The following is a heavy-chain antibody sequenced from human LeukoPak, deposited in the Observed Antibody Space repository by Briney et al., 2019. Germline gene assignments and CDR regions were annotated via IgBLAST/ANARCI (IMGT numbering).Heavy chain of an antibody. D-gene: IGHD3-22*01. J-gene: IGHJ4*02. Sequence: PGGSLRLSCAASGFTFSNYWMHWVRQAPGKGLEWVSATGSNGVTYYADSVKGRFTISRDNSKNALYLQMNGLRADDTAVYYCGIRDTSDYYVFWGQGTLVTVSS. V-gene: IGHV3-23*01. CDR2: TGSNGVT. CDR3: GIRDTSDYYVF. CDR1: GFTFSNYW.